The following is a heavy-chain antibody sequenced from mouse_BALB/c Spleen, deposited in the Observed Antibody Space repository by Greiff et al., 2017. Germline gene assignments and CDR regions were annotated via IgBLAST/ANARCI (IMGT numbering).Heavy chain of an antibody. CDR2: INPSSGYT. J-gene: IGHJ2*01. V-gene: IGHV1-4*01. D-gene: IGHD1-1*01. Sequence: VQLQESGAELARPGASVKMSCKASGYTFTSYTMHWVKQRPGQGLEWIGYINPSSGYTNYNQKFKDKATLTADKSSSTAYMQLSSLTSEDSAVYYCARIPYYGSSEVDYWGQGTTLTVSS. CDR1: GYTFTSYT. CDR3: ARIPYYGSSEVDY.